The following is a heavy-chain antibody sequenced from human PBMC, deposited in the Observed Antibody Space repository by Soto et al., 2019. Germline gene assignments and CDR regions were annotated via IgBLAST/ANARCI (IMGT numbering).Heavy chain of an antibody. J-gene: IGHJ6*03. V-gene: IGHV1-8*01. CDR2: MNPNSGNT. Sequence: GASVKVSCKASGYTFTSYDINWVRRATGQGLEWMGWMNPNSGNTGYAQKFQGRVTMTRNTSISTAYMELSSLRSEDTAVYYCARGQKPPYYYCYYMDVWGKGTTVTVSS. CDR1: GYTFTSYD. CDR3: ARGQKPPYYYCYYMDV.